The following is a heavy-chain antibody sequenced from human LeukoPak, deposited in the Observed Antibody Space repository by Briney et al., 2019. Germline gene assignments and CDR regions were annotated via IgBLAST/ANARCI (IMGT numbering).Heavy chain of an antibody. Sequence: SETLSLTCTVSGGSISSYYWSWIRQPPGKGLEWIGYIHYSGSTNYNPSLKSRVTISVDTSKNQFSLKLSSVTAADTAVYYCARAREYSYGDSFDYWRQGTLVTVSS. CDR2: IHYSGST. CDR3: ARAREYSYGDSFDY. V-gene: IGHV4-59*01. J-gene: IGHJ4*02. D-gene: IGHD5-18*01. CDR1: GGSISSYY.